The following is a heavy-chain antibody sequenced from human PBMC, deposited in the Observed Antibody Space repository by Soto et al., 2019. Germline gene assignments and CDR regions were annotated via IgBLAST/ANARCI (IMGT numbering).Heavy chain of an antibody. D-gene: IGHD3-3*01. CDR3: WSDS. CDR2: IHHSGIT. J-gene: IGHJ4*02. Sequence: SETLSLTCTVSGDSLSTDYWWSWVRQPPGKGLEWIGEIHHSGITNYIQSLKSRVTMSVDKSNSLRPEDTALYFCAAFKFRPIWSDSWGQGTLVTVSS. CDR1: GDSLSTDYW. V-gene: IGHV4-4*02.